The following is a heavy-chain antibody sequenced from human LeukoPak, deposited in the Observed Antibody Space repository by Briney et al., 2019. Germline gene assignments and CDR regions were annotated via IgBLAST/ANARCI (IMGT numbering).Heavy chain of an antibody. V-gene: IGHV5-51*01. CDR1: GFSFTSYW. CDR3: ARGGSGWYFDY. J-gene: IGHJ4*02. D-gene: IGHD6-19*01. Sequence: GESLKISCKGSGFSFTSYWIGWFRQMPEKGLECMGLIYTVDSDTKYNPAFQRQITISVDKSINTAYLQWSSLKASDAAIYYCARGGSGWYFDYWGQGSLVTVSS. CDR2: IYTVDSDT.